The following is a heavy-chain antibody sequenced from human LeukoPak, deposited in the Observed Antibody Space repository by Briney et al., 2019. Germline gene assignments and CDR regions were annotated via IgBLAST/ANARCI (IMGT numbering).Heavy chain of an antibody. CDR1: GFSFSTYA. Sequence: PGGSLRLSCAASGFSFSTYAMTWVRQAPGKGLECVSTIGGSGYTTYYADSVKGRFTISRDNSKNTLYLQMNSLRAEDTAVYYCAKFGGGSYSSGWYFRDRGQGTLVTVSS. V-gene: IGHV3-23*01. CDR2: IGGSGYTT. D-gene: IGHD6-19*01. CDR3: AKFGGGSYSSGWYFRD. J-gene: IGHJ4*02.